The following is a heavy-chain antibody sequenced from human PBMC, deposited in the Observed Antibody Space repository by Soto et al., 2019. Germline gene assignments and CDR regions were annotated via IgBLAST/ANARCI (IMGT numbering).Heavy chain of an antibody. Sequence: QVQLQQWGAGLLKPSETLSLTCAVYGGSFSGYQWSWIRQTPGKGLEWIGEINDSGNINFNPSLKSRVTILLDTPKKQISLNLSSVTAADSAVYYCARGLILWFGDLSRRGGYYYYMDVWGKGTTVTVSS. CDR2: INDSGNI. CDR3: ARGLILWFGDLSRRGGYYYYMDV. D-gene: IGHD3-10*01. J-gene: IGHJ6*03. V-gene: IGHV4-34*01. CDR1: GGSFSGYQ.